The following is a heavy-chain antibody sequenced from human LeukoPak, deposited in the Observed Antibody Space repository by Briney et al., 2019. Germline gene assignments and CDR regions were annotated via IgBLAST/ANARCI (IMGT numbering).Heavy chain of an antibody. Sequence: SETLTLTCTVSGYSISSGYYWGWIRPPPGKGLEWIGSIYHSGSTYYNPSLKSRVTISVDTSKNQFSLKLSSVTAADTAVYYCARLYDSSGYYPYYYYYYYMDVWGKGTTVTVSS. D-gene: IGHD3-22*01. CDR1: GYSISSGYY. V-gene: IGHV4-38-2*02. J-gene: IGHJ6*03. CDR2: IYHSGST. CDR3: ARLYDSSGYYPYYYYYYYMDV.